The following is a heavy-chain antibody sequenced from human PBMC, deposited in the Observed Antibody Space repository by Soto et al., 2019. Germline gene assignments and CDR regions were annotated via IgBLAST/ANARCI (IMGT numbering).Heavy chain of an antibody. Sequence: PSETLSLTCTVSGGSISSGGYYWSWIRQHPGKGLEWIGYIYYSGSTYYNPSLKSRVTISVDTSKNQFSLKLSSVTAADTAVYYCARLVDIAMGDYYYDSSGYYYFDYWGQGTLVTSPQ. D-gene: IGHD3-22*01. CDR1: GGSISSGGYY. CDR3: ARLVDIAMGDYYYDSSGYYYFDY. J-gene: IGHJ4*02. V-gene: IGHV4-31*03. CDR2: IYYSGST.